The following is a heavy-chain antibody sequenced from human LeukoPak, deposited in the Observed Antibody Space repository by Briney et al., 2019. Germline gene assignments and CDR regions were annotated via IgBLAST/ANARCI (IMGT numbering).Heavy chain of an antibody. D-gene: IGHD2-21*01. CDR2: ISWNSGSI. CDR3: AKDMVSGDPTLSYFDY. Sequence: GGSLRLSCVASGFTFSSSWMSWVRQAPGKGLEWVSGISWNSGSIGYADSVKGRFTISRDNAKNSLYLQMNSLRAEDTALYYCAKDMVSGDPTLSYFDYWGQGTLVTVSS. J-gene: IGHJ4*02. CDR1: GFTFSSSW. V-gene: IGHV3-9*01.